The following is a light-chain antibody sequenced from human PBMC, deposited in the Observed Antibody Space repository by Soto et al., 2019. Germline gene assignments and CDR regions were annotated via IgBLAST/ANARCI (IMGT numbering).Light chain of an antibody. CDR2: GAS. V-gene: IGKV3-15*01. Sequence: EIMMTQSPATLSVSPGERATFSCRASQSVSSNLAWYQQKAGQAPRLLIYGASARATGIRARFSGSGSGTELTLSISSLQSEDFAVYYCQQYYDWPSLTFGGGTKVEIK. J-gene: IGKJ4*01. CDR3: QQYYDWPSLT. CDR1: QSVSSN.